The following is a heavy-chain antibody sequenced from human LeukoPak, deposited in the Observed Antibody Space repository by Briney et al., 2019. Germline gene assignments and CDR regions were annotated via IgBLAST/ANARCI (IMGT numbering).Heavy chain of an antibody. Sequence: SETLSLTCAVSGDSISTNNWYNWVRQPPGKGLEWIGEIYHSGSTYYNPSLKSRVTISVDTSKNQFSLKLSSVTAADTAVYYCARDNGRYDILTGYLAGRWGIDYWGQGTLVTVSS. V-gene: IGHV4-4*02. CDR1: GDSISTNNW. D-gene: IGHD3-9*01. CDR3: ARDNGRYDILTGYLAGRWGIDY. J-gene: IGHJ4*02. CDR2: IYHSGST.